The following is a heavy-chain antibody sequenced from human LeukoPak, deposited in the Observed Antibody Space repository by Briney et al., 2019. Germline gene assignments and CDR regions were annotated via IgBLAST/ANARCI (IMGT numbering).Heavy chain of an antibody. J-gene: IGHJ3*02. CDR1: GYTFTGYY. Sequence: SCKASGYTFTGYYMHWVRQAPGKGLEWVAVIWYDGSNKYYADSVKGRFTISRDNSKNTLYLQMNSLRVEDTAVYYCARGSQRNAFDIWGQGTMVTVSS. D-gene: IGHD1-26*01. CDR2: IWYDGSNK. V-gene: IGHV3-33*01. CDR3: ARGSQRNAFDI.